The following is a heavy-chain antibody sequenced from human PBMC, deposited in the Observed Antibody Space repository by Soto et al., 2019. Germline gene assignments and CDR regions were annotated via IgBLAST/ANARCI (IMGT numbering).Heavy chain of an antibody. Sequence: SGPTLVNPTATLTLTCTVSGFSLSNARMGVSWIRQPPGKALEWLAHIFSNDEKSYSTSLKSRLTISKDTSKSQVVLTMTNMDPVDTATYYCARIRGIAAAGTFWFDPWGQGTLVTVSS. CDR1: GFSLSNARMG. CDR3: ARIRGIAAAGTFWFDP. CDR2: IFSNDEK. D-gene: IGHD6-13*01. J-gene: IGHJ5*02. V-gene: IGHV2-26*01.